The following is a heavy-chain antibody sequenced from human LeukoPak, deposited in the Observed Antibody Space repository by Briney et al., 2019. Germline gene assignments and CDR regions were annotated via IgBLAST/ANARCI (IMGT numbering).Heavy chain of an antibody. J-gene: IGHJ6*02. D-gene: IGHD3-3*01. CDR2: ISSSGSTI. Sequence: GGSLRLSCAASGFTFSDYYMSWIRQAPGKGLEWVSYISSSGSTIYYADSVKGRFTISRDNAKNSLYLQMNSLRAEDTAVYYCARADFWSGYPSYYYGMDVWGQGTTVTVSS. CDR3: ARADFWSGYPSYYYGMDV. CDR1: GFTFSDYY. V-gene: IGHV3-11*01.